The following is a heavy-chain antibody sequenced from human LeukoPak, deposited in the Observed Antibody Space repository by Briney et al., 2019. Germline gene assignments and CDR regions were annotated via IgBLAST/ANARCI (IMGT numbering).Heavy chain of an antibody. Sequence: SVKVSCKASGGTFSSYAISWVRQAPGQGLEWIGRIIPILGIANYAQKFQGRVTITADKSTSTAYMELSSLRSEDTAVYYCARDLEGIAAAGTNYWGQGTLVTVSS. V-gene: IGHV1-69*04. CDR3: ARDLEGIAAAGTNY. CDR1: GGTFSSYA. CDR2: IIPILGIA. D-gene: IGHD6-13*01. J-gene: IGHJ4*02.